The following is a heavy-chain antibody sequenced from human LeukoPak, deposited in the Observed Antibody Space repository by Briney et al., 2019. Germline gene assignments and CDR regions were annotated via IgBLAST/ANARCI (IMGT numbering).Heavy chain of an antibody. J-gene: IGHJ5*02. CDR3: GRGLPGSNWPNWSDP. CDR2: ISGIDTTT. V-gene: IGHV3-48*03. D-gene: IGHD6-13*01. Sequence: GGSLRLSCVGSGFTLSHYEMNWVRQAPGKGLEWISYISGIDTTTYYADSVKGRFTISRDNAKNSLYLQMNSLRVDDTAVYYCGRGLPGSNWPNWSDPWGQGTLVSVSS. CDR1: GFTLSHYE.